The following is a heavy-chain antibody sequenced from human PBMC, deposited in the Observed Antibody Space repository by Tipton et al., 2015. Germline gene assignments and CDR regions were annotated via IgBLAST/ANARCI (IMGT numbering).Heavy chain of an antibody. D-gene: IGHD3-10*01. CDR3: ARSALWFGESSWFDP. CDR2: ISGSGGGT. Sequence: SLRLSCAASGLTFNNYAMTWVRQAPGKGLEWVSGISGSGGGTYYADSVKGRFTISRDNSKNTLYLQMDSLTAEDTAVYYCARSALWFGESSWFDPWGQGTLVTVSS. V-gene: IGHV3-23*01. J-gene: IGHJ5*02. CDR1: GLTFNNYA.